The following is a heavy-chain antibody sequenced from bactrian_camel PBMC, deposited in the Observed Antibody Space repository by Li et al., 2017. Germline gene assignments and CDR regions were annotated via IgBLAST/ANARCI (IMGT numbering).Heavy chain of an antibody. Sequence: HVQLVESGGGLVQPGGSLKLSCAASGFTFSNYWMSWVRQAPGKGLEWVSDISRIGVRTKYADSVKGRLTISRDNDKSTLYLQLNSLKTEGTAMYYCAKGSTTGSNGYEERGQGTQVTVS. CDR2: ISRIGVRT. CDR3: AKGSTTGSNGYEE. V-gene: IGHV3S1*01. CDR1: GFTFSNYW. J-gene: IGHJ4*01. D-gene: IGHD3*01.